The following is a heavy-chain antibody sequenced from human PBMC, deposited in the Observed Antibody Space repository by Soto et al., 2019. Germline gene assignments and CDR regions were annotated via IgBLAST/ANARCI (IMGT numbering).Heavy chain of an antibody. Sequence: EVQLVETGGGFIQPGGSLRLSCAASGFTVTSNYMNWVRQAPGKGLEWVSSIYSDGSTYFADSVKGRFTVSRDNSKNTLYLQMNSLRAEDTAVYYCAKGGSSLGNWGQGTLVTVSS. J-gene: IGHJ4*02. V-gene: IGHV3-53*02. CDR2: IYSDGST. D-gene: IGHD1-26*01. CDR1: GFTVTSNY. CDR3: AKGGSSLGN.